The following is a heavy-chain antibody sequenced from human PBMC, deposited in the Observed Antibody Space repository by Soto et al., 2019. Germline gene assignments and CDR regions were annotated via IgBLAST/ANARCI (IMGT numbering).Heavy chain of an antibody. D-gene: IGHD4-4*01. CDR2: IDGGGTKT. CDR3: TKEHSNYPDNWFDP. J-gene: IGHJ5*02. V-gene: IGHV3-23*01. Sequence: GGSLRLSCAASGFTFSNHAMSWVRQAPGTGLEWVSAIDGGGTKTYYADSVKGRFTISRDNSMNILYLQMDSLRAEDTAIYYCTKEHSNYPDNWFDPWGQGTRVTVS. CDR1: GFTFSNHA.